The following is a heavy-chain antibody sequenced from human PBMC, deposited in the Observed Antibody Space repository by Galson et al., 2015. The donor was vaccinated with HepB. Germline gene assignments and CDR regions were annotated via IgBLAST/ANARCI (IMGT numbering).Heavy chain of an antibody. CDR1: GYIFTGYY. CDR2: IKPNSGES. D-gene: IGHD3-22*01. Sequence: SVRVSCKASGYIFTGYYVHWVRQAPGQTFEWVGRIKPNSGESKFAQRVQGRVTLSRDTSVSTAYMEVTSLKSDDTAVYYCARGYYTLNWFDSWGQGTLVTVSS. CDR3: ARGYYTLNWFDS. V-gene: IGHV1-2*06. J-gene: IGHJ5*01.